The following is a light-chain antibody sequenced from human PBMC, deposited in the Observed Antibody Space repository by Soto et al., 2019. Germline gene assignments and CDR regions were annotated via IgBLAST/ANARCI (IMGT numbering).Light chain of an antibody. CDR3: QQHDDLPLT. V-gene: IGKV1-33*01. CDR2: DAS. CDR1: QDISNY. Sequence: DIQMTQSPSSLSASVGDRVTITCQASQDISNYLNWYQQKPGKAPKLLIFDASNVETGVPSRFSGSGSGTDFTFTIHSLQPEDAATYYCQQHDDLPLTFGGGTKVGIK. J-gene: IGKJ4*01.